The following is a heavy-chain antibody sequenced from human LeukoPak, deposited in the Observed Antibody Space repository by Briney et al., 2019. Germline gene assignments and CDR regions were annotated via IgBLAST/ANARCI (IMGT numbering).Heavy chain of an antibody. J-gene: IGHJ4*02. V-gene: IGHV3-64*01. CDR3: ARERCSGGSCYLFDY. CDR1: GFTFSSYA. Sequence: GGSLRLSCAASGFTFSSYAMHWVRQAPGKGLEYVSAISSNGGSTYYANSVKGRFTISRDNSKNTLYLQMGSLRAEDMAVYYCARERCSGGSCYLFDYWGQGTLVTVPS. CDR2: ISSNGGST. D-gene: IGHD2-15*01.